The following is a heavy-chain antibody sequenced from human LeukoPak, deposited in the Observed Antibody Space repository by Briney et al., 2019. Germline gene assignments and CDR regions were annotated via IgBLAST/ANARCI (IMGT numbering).Heavy chain of an antibody. J-gene: IGHJ4*02. CDR2: IYYIGST. Sequence: PSETLSLTCTVSGGSISSSTYYWAWIRQPPGKGLEWIGNIYYIGSTYYNPSLKSRVTISVDTSKNQFSLKLSSVTAADTAVYYCARRGSSGYYYFGGQGTLVTVSS. V-gene: IGHV4-39*07. D-gene: IGHD3-22*01. CDR1: GGSISSSTYY. CDR3: ARRGSSGYYYF.